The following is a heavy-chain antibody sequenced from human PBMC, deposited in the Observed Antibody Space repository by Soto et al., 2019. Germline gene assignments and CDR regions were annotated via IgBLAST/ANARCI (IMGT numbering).Heavy chain of an antibody. Sequence: QVQLVQSGAEVKKPGASVKVSCKASGYTFTSYGISWVRQAPGQGLEWMGWISAYNGNTNYAQKLQGRVTMTTDTSPSTAYMELSSLRSVDTAVYYCSATVATALSYYYYGMDVWGQGTTLAVSS. D-gene: IGHD4-17*01. CDR2: ISAYNGNT. V-gene: IGHV1-18*04. CDR1: GYTFTSYG. J-gene: IGHJ6*02. CDR3: SATVATALSYYYYGMDV.